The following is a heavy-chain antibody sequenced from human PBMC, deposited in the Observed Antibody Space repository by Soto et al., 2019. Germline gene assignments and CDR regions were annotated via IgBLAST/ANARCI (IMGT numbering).Heavy chain of an antibody. CDR1: GGSISSSSYY. J-gene: IGHJ6*02. V-gene: IGHV4-39*01. CDR2: IYYSGST. D-gene: IGHD3-16*01. CDR3: ASRGSYYYYYGMDV. Sequence: QLQLQESGPGLVKPSETLSLTCTVSGGSISSSSYYWGWISQPPGKGLEWIGSIYYSGSTYYNPSLKSRVTICVDTTKNEFSLRLSSVTAADTAVYYCASRGSYYYYYGMDVWGQGTTVTVSS.